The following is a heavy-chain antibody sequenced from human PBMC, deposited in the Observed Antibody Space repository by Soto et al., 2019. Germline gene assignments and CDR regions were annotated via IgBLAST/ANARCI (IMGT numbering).Heavy chain of an antibody. CDR1: GFTFSNYW. J-gene: IGHJ4*01. CDR3: ARFRNSWYFDY. D-gene: IGHD6-13*01. Sequence: EVQLVESGGGLVQPGGSLRLSCAASGFTFSNYWMHWVRQAPGKGLVWLSRINGDGVTATYADSVKGRFTISRDNAKNTLSLHMNSLRADDTAVYFCARFRNSWYFDYWGHGALVTVSS. V-gene: IGHV3-74*01. CDR2: INGDGVTA.